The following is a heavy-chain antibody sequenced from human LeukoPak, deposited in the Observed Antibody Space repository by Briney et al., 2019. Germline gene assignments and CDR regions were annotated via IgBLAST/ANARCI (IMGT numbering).Heavy chain of an antibody. CDR1: GGTFSSYA. D-gene: IGHD6-13*01. J-gene: IGHJ3*02. Sequence: SVKVSCKASGGTFSSYAISWVRQAPGQGLEWMGGIIPIFGTANYAQKFQGRVTITADESTSTAYMELSSLRSEDTAVYYCARSSRRSSWYPGDAFDIWGQGTMVTVSS. V-gene: IGHV1-69*13. CDR2: IIPIFGTA. CDR3: ARSSRRSSWYPGDAFDI.